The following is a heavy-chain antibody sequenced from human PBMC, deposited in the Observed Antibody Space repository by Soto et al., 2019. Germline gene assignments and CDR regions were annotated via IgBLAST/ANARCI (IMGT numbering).Heavy chain of an antibody. V-gene: IGHV3-23*01. Sequence: TGGSLRLSCAASGFTFSSYAMSWVQAPGKGLEWLSAISGSGGSTYYADSVKGRFTISRDNSKNTLYLQMNSLRAEDTAVYYCANEQYYYDSSGYYLSRGWFDPWGQGTLVTVSS. CDR1: GFTFSSYA. J-gene: IGHJ5*02. D-gene: IGHD3-22*01. CDR3: ANEQYYYDSSGYYLSRGWFDP. CDR2: ISGSGGST.